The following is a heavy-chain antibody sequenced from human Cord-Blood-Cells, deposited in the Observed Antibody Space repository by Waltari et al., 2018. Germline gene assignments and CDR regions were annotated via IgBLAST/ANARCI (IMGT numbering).Heavy chain of an antibody. V-gene: IGHV1-18*01. Sequence: QVQLVQSGAEVKKPGASVKVSCKASGYTFTSYGISWVRQAPGQGLEWMGWNSAYNGNTNYAQKLQGRVTMTNDPSTSTAYMELSSLRSDDTAVYYCAGTGRSSWSRQYYFDYWGQGTLVTVSS. CDR2: NSAYNGNT. CDR1: GYTFTSYG. J-gene: IGHJ4*02. D-gene: IGHD6-13*01. CDR3: AGTGRSSWSRQYYFDY.